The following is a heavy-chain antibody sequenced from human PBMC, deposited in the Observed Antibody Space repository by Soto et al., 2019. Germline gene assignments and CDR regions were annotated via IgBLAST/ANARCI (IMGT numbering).Heavy chain of an antibody. Sequence: GGSLRLSCAASGFTFSSYSMNWVRQAPGKGLEWVSSISSSSSYIYYADSVKGRFTISRDNAKNSLYLQMNSLRAEDTAVYYCAREGVVVAATEYNWFDPWGQGTLVTVSS. V-gene: IGHV3-21*01. CDR2: ISSSSSYI. J-gene: IGHJ5*02. CDR1: GFTFSSYS. CDR3: AREGVVVAATEYNWFDP. D-gene: IGHD2-15*01.